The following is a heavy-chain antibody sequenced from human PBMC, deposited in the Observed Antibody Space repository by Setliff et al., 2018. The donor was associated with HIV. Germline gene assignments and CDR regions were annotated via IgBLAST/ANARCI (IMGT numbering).Heavy chain of an antibody. CDR2: ISSSSRTI. CDR1: VFTFSIHN. V-gene: IGHV3-48*01. J-gene: IGHJ6*03. Sequence: GGSLRLSCAASVFTFSIHNMNWVRQAPGKGLEWLSYISSSSRTIYYADSVKGRFTISRDNAKNSLYLQMNSLGAEDTAVYYCARDGGMGVYYMDVWGKGPRSPSP. CDR3: ARDGGMGVYYMDV. D-gene: IGHD1-26*01.